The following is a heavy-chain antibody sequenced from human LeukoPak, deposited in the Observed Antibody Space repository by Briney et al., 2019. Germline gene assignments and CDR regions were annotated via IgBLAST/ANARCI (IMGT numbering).Heavy chain of an antibody. Sequence: PSETLSLTCAVSGYSISSGYYWGWIRQPPGKGLEWIGSIYHSGSTYYNPSLKSRVTISVDTSKNQFSLKLSPVTAADTAVYYCARLPIVVVPAARGYSYGIDYWGQGTLVTVSS. J-gene: IGHJ4*02. CDR3: ARLPIVVVPAARGYSYGIDY. CDR1: GYSISSGYY. V-gene: IGHV4-38-2*01. D-gene: IGHD2-2*01. CDR2: IYHSGST.